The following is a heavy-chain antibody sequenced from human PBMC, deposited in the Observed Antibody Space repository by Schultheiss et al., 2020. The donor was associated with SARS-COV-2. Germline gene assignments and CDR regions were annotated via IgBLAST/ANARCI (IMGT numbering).Heavy chain of an antibody. CDR1: GFTFSSYG. J-gene: IGHJ4*02. Sequence: GESLKISCAASGFTFSSYGMHWIRQAPGKGLEWVSSISSSSSYIYYADSVKGRFTISRDNAKNSLYLQMNSLRAEDTAVYYCARVIGLWFGERDWGQGTQVTVS. D-gene: IGHD3-10*01. CDR3: ARVIGLWFGERD. CDR2: ISSSSSYI. V-gene: IGHV3-21*01.